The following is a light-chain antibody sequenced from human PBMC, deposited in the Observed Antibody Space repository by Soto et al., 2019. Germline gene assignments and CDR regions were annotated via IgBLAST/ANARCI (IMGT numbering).Light chain of an antibody. CDR2: EVT. J-gene: IGLJ1*01. V-gene: IGLV2-14*01. CDR3: SSYTSSTTYV. CDR1: SGDVGGYKY. Sequence: QSALTQPASVSGSPGQSITISCTGTSGDVGGYKYVSWYQHHPDKAPKLIIYEVTNRPSGVSNRFSGSKSGNTASLTSSGLQAEDEAYYYCSSYTSSTTYVFGSGTKLTVL.